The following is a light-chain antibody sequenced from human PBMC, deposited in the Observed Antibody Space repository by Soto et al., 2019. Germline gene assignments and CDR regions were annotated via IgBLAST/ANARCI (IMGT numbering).Light chain of an antibody. Sequence: DIQLTQSPSFLSASVGDRVTITCRASQGISSYLAWYQQKPGKAPKLLIYAASTLQSGVPSRFSGSGSATEFTITISRLQPEDFATYYCQQLNSSPITFGQGTRLDIK. CDR1: QGISSY. CDR2: AAS. V-gene: IGKV1-9*01. CDR3: QQLNSSPIT. J-gene: IGKJ5*01.